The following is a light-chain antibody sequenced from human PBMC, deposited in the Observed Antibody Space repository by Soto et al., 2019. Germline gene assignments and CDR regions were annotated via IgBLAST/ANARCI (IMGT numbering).Light chain of an antibody. CDR3: QLSYSTLYP. CDR2: AAS. CDR1: QSIGSY. V-gene: IGKV1-39*01. J-gene: IGKJ2*01. Sequence: DIQMTQSPSSLSASVGDRVTITCRASQSIGSYVNWYQQKPGKAPKLLIYAASSLQSGVPSRFSGSGSVTDFTLTISSLQPGDFATYYCQLSYSTLYPFGQGTKLEIK.